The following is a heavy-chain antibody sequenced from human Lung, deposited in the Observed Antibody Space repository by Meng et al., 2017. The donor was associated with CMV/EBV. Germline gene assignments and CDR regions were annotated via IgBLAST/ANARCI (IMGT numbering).Heavy chain of an antibody. CDR2: ISSTSIHI. V-gene: IGHV3-21*01. CDR1: AFIFSDYA. Sequence: SXAASAFIFSDYAMTWIRQAPGKGLEWVSSISSTSIHIYYADSVKGRFTISRDNGKNLLYLQLNSLRAEDTAVYYCARGRGYCSSTNCYLNFDYWXQGTXVTVSS. J-gene: IGHJ4*02. D-gene: IGHD2-2*01. CDR3: ARGRGYCSSTNCYLNFDY.